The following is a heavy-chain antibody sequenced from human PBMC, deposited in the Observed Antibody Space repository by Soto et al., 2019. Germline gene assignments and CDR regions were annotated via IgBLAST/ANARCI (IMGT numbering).Heavy chain of an antibody. D-gene: IGHD2-15*01. CDR2: IFHSGNA. CDR1: GGSMRNVY. V-gene: IGHV4-59*01. CDR3: ARAHAPTLPFDY. J-gene: IGHJ4*01. Sequence: SETLSLTCTVSGGSMRNVYWSWIRQPPGKRLEWIGFIFHSGNAEYNPSLKSRVTISIDTSKSQFSLSLDSVTAADTAVYFCARAHAPTLPFDYWGLGTLVTVSS.